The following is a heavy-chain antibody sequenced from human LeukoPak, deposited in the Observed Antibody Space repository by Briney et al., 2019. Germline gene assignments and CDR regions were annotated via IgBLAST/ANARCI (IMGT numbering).Heavy chain of an antibody. Sequence: GGSLRLSCAASGFTFSSYSMNWVRQAPGKGLEWVSYISSSSSTIYYADSVKGRFTISRDNAKNSLYLQMNSLRAEDTAVYHCARIGMTSGWYAWGQGTLVTVSS. D-gene: IGHD6-19*01. V-gene: IGHV3-48*04. CDR2: ISSSSSTI. J-gene: IGHJ4*02. CDR1: GFTFSSYS. CDR3: ARIGMTSGWYA.